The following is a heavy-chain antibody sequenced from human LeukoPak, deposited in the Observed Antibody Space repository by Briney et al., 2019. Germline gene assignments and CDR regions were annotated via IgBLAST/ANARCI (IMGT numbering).Heavy chain of an antibody. J-gene: IGHJ4*02. CDR2: IYYSGST. D-gene: IGHD5-18*01. Sequence: SETLSLTCTVSGGSISGYYWSWIRQPPGKGLEWIGYIYYSGSTNYNPSLKSRVTISADTSKNQFSLKLRSVTAADTAVYYCARARYSYALNFDYWGQGTLVTVSS. V-gene: IGHV4-59*01. CDR1: GGSISGYY. CDR3: ARARYSYALNFDY.